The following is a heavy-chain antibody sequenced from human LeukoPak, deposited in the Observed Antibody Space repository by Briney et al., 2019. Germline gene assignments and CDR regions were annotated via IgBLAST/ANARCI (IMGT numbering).Heavy chain of an antibody. CDR1: GITFSTYW. Sequence: GGSLRLSCAGSGITFSTYWMHWVRQAPGKGLVWVSRINSEGSTISYADSVKGRFTISRDNAKNTLFLEMNSLRAEDTAVYYCARISSDSISYYDHWGQGTLVTVSS. CDR3: ARISSDSISYYDH. D-gene: IGHD3-22*01. V-gene: IGHV3-74*01. CDR2: INSEGSTI. J-gene: IGHJ4*02.